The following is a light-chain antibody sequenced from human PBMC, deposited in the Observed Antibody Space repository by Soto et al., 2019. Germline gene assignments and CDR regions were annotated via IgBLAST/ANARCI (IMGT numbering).Light chain of an antibody. V-gene: IGKV1-33*01. J-gene: IGKJ3*01. CDR3: HQYSNEPFT. CDR1: QGISNS. Sequence: DIQMTQSPSSLSASVGDTITITCRASQGISNSLNWYQLRPGEAPKLLIYDSSNLAPGVPSRFSGSGSGTHFTVTVSRQQTEDIATYYCHQYSNEPFTFGPGTK. CDR2: DSS.